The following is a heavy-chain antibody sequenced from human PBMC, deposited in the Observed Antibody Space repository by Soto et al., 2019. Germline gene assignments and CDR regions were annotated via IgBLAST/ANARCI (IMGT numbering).Heavy chain of an antibody. J-gene: IGHJ6*02. CDR2: ISYDGSRT. D-gene: IGHD6-19*01. CDR3: AKSMAVAFPGFYGLDV. Sequence: QVQLVESGGCVVQPGRSLRLSCAASGFTFSIFGMHWVRQAPGKGLEWVAVISYDGSRTYYRDSVKGRFTISRDSSKNTLYLQMNSLRAEDTAVYYCAKSMAVAFPGFYGLDVWGQGTTVTVSS. V-gene: IGHV3-30*18. CDR1: GFTFSIFG.